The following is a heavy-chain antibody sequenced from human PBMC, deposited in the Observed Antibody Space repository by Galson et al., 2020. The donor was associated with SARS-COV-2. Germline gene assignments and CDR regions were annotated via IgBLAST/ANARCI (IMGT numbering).Heavy chain of an antibody. V-gene: IGHV4-30-4*01. J-gene: IGHJ4*02. Sequence: SETLSLTCTVSGGSINSGDDYWSWIRQPPGQGLEWVGYIHYSGNTSHNPSLERRVTISVDTSKNQFSLRLRSVTAADTAVYYCASSPDRGVVPCVFDYWGQGTPVIVSS. CDR3: ASSPDRGVVPCVFDY. CDR1: GGSINSGDDY. CDR2: IHYSGNT. D-gene: IGHD2-2*01.